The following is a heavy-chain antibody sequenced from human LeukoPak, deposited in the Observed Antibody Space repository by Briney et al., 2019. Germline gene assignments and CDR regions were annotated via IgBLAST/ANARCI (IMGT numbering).Heavy chain of an antibody. CDR1: GGTFSSYA. V-gene: IGHV1-69*13. Sequence: GASVKVSCKASGGTFSSYAISWVRQAPGQGLEWMGGIIPIFGTANYAQKFQGRVTITADESTSTAYMELSRLRSDDTAVYYCARVRRVMITFGGVIVFDYWGQGTLVTVSS. D-gene: IGHD3-16*02. CDR2: IIPIFGTA. J-gene: IGHJ4*02. CDR3: ARVRRVMITFGGVIVFDY.